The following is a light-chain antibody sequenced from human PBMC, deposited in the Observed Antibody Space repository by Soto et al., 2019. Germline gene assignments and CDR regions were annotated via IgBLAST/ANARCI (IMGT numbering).Light chain of an antibody. J-gene: IGLJ1*01. CDR1: SSDVGSYDH. CDR3: ISYTGSSTSYV. V-gene: IGLV2-14*01. Sequence: QSVLTEPASVSVSPGQSITISCSGTSSDVGSYDHVAWYQQFPGKTPKLMIYEVSNRPSGVSSRFSGSKSGNTASLTISGLQAEDEADYYCISYTGSSTSYVFGSGTKATVL. CDR2: EVS.